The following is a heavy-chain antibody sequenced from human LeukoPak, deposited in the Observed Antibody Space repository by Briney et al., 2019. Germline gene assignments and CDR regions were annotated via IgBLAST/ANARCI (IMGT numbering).Heavy chain of an antibody. CDR3: AKDGALEYYYYMDV. V-gene: IGHV3-30*02. CDR1: GFTFSSYG. J-gene: IGHJ6*03. CDR2: IRYDGSNK. D-gene: IGHD1-1*01. Sequence: PGGSLRLSCAASGFTFSSYGMHWVRQAPGKGLEWVAFIRYDGSNKYYADSVKGRFTISRDNSKNTLYLQMNSLRAEDTAVYYCAKDGALEYYYYMDVWGKGTTVTISS.